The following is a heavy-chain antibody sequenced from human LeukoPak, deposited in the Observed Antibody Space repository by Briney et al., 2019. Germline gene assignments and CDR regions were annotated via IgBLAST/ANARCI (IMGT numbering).Heavy chain of an antibody. D-gene: IGHD3-10*01. CDR2: ISGSGGST. CDR1: GFTFSGYA. V-gene: IGHV3-23*01. J-gene: IGHJ4*02. CDR3: AKAPMVRGAVFDY. Sequence: GGSLRLSCAASGFTFSGYAMSWVRQAPGKGREWVPAISGSGGSTYYADSVKGRFTISRDNSKNTLYLQMNSLRAEDTAVYYCAKAPMVRGAVFDYWGQGTLVTVSS.